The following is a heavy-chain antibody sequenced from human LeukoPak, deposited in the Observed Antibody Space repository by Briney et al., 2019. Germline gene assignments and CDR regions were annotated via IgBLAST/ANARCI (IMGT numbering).Heavy chain of an antibody. J-gene: IGHJ4*02. V-gene: IGHV3-23*01. CDR3: ANAWLPSVPVGY. CDR2: ISGSGGST. CDR1: GFTFSSYA. Sequence: PGGSLRLSCAASGFTFSSYAMSWVRQAPGKGLEWVSAISGSGGSTYYADSVKGRFTISRGNSKNTLYLQMNSLRAEDTAVYYCANAWLPSVPVGYWGQGTLVTVSS. D-gene: IGHD3-22*01.